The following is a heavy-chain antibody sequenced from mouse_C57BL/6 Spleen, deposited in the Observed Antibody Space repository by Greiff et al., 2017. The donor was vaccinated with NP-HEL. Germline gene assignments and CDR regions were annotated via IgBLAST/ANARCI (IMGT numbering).Heavy chain of an antibody. V-gene: IGHV1-82*01. CDR3: ARRDYVYVDY. CDR1: GYAFSSSW. CDR2: IYPGDGDT. J-gene: IGHJ2*01. Sequence: VQLQQSGPELVKPGASVKISCKASGYAFSSSWLNWVKQRPGKGLEWIGRIYPGDGDTNYNGKFKGKATLTADTSSSTAYMQLSSLTSEDSAVYFCARRDYVYVDYWGQGTTLTVSS. D-gene: IGHD2-4*01.